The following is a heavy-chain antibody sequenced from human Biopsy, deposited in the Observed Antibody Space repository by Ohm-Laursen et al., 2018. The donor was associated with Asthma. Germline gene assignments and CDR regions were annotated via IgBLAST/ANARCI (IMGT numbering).Heavy chain of an antibody. D-gene: IGHD1-1*01. CDR2: ISKDASTQ. CDR3: VRDGTDDAFDI. CDR1: GFSFSNFA. Sequence: SLRLSCSATGFSFSNFAIHWVRQAPGKGLKWVGVISKDASTQDYADSVKGRFTMARDNSKNTLDLQMNSLREEDTAVYYCVRDGTDDAFDIWGQGTVVSVSS. J-gene: IGHJ3*02. V-gene: IGHV3-30*01.